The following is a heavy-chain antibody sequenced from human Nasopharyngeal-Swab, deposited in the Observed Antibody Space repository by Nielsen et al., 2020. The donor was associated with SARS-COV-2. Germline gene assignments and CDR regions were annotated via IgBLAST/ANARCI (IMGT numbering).Heavy chain of an antibody. J-gene: IGHJ4*02. V-gene: IGHV3-33*01. CDR2: IWYDGSNK. CDR1: GFTFSSYG. CDR3: ARDSGPVRFLEWLCDY. Sequence: GRSLRLSCAASGFTFSSYGMHWVRQAPGKGLEWVAVIWYDGSNKYYADSVKGRFTISRDNSKNTLYLQMNSLRAEDTAVYYCARDSGPVRFLEWLCDYWGQGTLVTVSS. D-gene: IGHD3-3*01.